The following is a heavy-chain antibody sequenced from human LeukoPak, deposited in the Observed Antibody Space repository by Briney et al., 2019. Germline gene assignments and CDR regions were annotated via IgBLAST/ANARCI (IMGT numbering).Heavy chain of an antibody. J-gene: IGHJ4*02. CDR2: IFAGGST. D-gene: IGHD3-22*01. Sequence: HPGGSLRLSCATSGLTVSGIYMSWVRQAPGKGPEWVSVIFAGGSTYYTDSVKGRFSISRDDSWNTVYLQMNSLRAEDTAVYYCARGIGGGGGYYSNSDDWGQGTLVTVSS. CDR1: GLTVSGIY. CDR3: ARGIGGGGGYYSNSDD. V-gene: IGHV3-53*01.